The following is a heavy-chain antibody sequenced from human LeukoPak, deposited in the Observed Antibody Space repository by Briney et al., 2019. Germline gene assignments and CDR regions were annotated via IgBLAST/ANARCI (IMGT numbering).Heavy chain of an antibody. CDR2: IYYSGST. Sequence: SETLSLTCTVSGGSVSSGSYYWSWIRQPPGKGLEWIGYIYYSGSTNYNPSLKSRVTISVDTSKNQFSLKLSSVTAADTAVYYCARRYCGGDCTFDWFDPWGQGTLVTVSS. CDR3: ARRYCGGDCTFDWFDP. V-gene: IGHV4-61*01. D-gene: IGHD2-21*02. J-gene: IGHJ5*02. CDR1: GGSVSSGSYY.